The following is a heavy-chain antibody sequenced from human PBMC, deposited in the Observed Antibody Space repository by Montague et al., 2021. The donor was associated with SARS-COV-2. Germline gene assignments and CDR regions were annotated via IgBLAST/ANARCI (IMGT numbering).Heavy chain of an antibody. CDR3: AAQTDYYYYSLDV. Sequence: SETLSPTCAVSGGSISNYYWSWIRQPPGRGLEWISYIYDSCNVDYNSSLKSQFTILVDTSKNQFSLKLSSVTAADTAVYYCAAQTDYYYYSLDVWGQGTTATVS. V-gene: IGHV4-59*08. CDR2: IYDSCNV. CDR1: GGSISNYY. J-gene: IGHJ6*02.